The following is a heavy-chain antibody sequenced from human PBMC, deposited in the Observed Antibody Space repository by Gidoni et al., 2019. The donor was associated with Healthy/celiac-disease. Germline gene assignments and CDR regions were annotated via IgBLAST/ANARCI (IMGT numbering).Heavy chain of an antibody. CDR2: ISGSGGST. Sequence: CAASGFTFSSYAMSWVRQAPGKGLEWVSAISGSGGSTYYADSVKGRFTISRDNSKNTLYLQMNSLRAEDTAVYYCAKDGGGVAGTFQHWGQGTLVTVSS. V-gene: IGHV3-23*01. CDR3: AKDGGGVAGTFQH. D-gene: IGHD6-19*01. J-gene: IGHJ1*01. CDR1: GFTFSSYA.